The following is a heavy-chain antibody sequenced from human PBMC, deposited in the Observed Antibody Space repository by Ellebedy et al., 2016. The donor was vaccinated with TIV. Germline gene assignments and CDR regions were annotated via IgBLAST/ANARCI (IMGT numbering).Heavy chain of an antibody. CDR3: ARGGYGRPFDC. Sequence: GGSLGLSCAASGFTFSNYWMKWVRQAPGKGLEWVANIKQDGSEKYYVDSVKGRFTIPRDNAKNSLFLQMNSLRVEDTAVYFCARGGYGRPFDCWGQGTLVTVSS. CDR1: GFTFSNYW. CDR2: IKQDGSEK. V-gene: IGHV3-7*03. D-gene: IGHD5-12*01. J-gene: IGHJ4*02.